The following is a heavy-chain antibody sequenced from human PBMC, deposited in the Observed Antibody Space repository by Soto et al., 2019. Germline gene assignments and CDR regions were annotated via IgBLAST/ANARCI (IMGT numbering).Heavy chain of an antibody. CDR2: LSYSGTA. D-gene: IGHD2-8*01. CDR1: GGSVSSGPYH. Sequence: QVQLQESGPGLVKTSETLSLTCTVSGGSVSSGPYHWNWVRQPPGKGLEWIGHLSYSGTANYSPSLRGRVTMATDTSKSQFSPRLTSVTAADTAVYYCMRSHGAYWGQGTLVTVSP. J-gene: IGHJ4*02. V-gene: IGHV4-61*01. CDR3: MRSHGAY.